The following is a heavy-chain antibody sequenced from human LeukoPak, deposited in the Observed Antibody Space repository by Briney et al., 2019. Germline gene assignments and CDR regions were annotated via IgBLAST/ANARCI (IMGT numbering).Heavy chain of an antibody. CDR2: IYYSGST. Sequence: SETLSLTCTVSGGSISSSSYYWGWIRQPPGKGLEWIGSIYYSGSTYYNPSLKSRVTISVDTSKNQFSLKLSSVTAADTAVYYCARKSRGYYYMDVWGKGTTVTVSS. CDR1: GGSISSSSYY. J-gene: IGHJ6*03. CDR3: ARKSRGYYYMDV. D-gene: IGHD3-10*01. V-gene: IGHV4-39*01.